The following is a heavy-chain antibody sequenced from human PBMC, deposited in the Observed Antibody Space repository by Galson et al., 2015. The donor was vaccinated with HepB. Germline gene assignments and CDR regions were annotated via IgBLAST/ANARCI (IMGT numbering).Heavy chain of an antibody. V-gene: IGHV4-39*01. D-gene: IGHD4-11*01. CDR3: ASTHDYSDNWFDS. CDR1: GGSISSSSYY. Sequence: SETLSLTCTVSGGSISSSSYYWGWIRQPPGKGLEWIGSIYYSGSTYYNPSLKSRVTMSVDTSKNQFSLKLSSMTAADTAVYYCASTHDYSDNWFDSWGQGTLVTVSS. J-gene: IGHJ5*01. CDR2: IYYSGST.